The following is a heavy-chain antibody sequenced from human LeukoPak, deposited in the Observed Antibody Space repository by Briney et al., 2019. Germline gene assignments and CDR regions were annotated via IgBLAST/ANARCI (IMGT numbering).Heavy chain of an antibody. CDR2: IRYNGSKK. D-gene: IGHD3-10*01. V-gene: IGHV3-30*02. J-gene: IGHJ4*02. CDR1: GFTFSDHG. Sequence: GGSLRLSCAASGFTFSDHGMHWVRQAPGKGLGWVAIIRYNGSKKYYAESVKGRFTISRDNSKNTLYLQMSSLRAEDTAVYYCARDPYGSGDGYFDYWGQGTLVIVSS. CDR3: ARDPYGSGDGYFDY.